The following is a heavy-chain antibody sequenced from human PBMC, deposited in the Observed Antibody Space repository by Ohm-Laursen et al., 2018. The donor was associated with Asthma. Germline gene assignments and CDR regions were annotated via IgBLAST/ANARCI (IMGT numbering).Heavy chain of an antibody. Sequence: SVKVSCKSSGGTFSNYVIGWVRQAPGQGLEWMGGIIPIFGTANYAQKFQGRVTITADESTSTAYMELSSLRSEDTAVYYCARERGITIFGVVSNYFDYWGQGTLVTVSS. CDR2: IIPIFGTA. CDR3: ARERGITIFGVVSNYFDY. J-gene: IGHJ4*02. CDR1: GGTFSNYV. V-gene: IGHV1-69*13. D-gene: IGHD3-3*01.